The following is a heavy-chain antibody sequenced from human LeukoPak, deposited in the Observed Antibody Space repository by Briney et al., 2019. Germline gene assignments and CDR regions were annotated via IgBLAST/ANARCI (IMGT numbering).Heavy chain of an antibody. Sequence: SETLSLTCSVSGYSISSAYYWGWIRQPPGKGLEWIGTMYHSGSTNYNPSLKSRVTISVDTSKNQFSLKLSSVTAADTAVYYCARDTRHRYCSSTSCYRGWLDPWGQGTLVTVSS. CDR1: GYSISSAYY. V-gene: IGHV4-38-2*02. CDR3: ARDTRHRYCSSTSCYRGWLDP. CDR2: MYHSGST. D-gene: IGHD2-2*01. J-gene: IGHJ5*02.